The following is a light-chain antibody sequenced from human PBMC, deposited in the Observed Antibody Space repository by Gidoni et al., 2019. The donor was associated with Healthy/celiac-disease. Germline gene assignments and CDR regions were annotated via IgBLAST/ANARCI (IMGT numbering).Light chain of an antibody. CDR2: AAS. J-gene: IGKJ1*01. CDR3: QQTYSTWT. CDR1: QSISSY. V-gene: IGKV1-39*01. Sequence: DIQMTQSPSSLSASVGDRVTITCRASQSISSYLNWYQKKPGKAPNLLIYAASSLQSGVPSRFSGSGSGTDFTLTISSLQPEDFATYYCQQTYSTWTFXQXTKVEVK.